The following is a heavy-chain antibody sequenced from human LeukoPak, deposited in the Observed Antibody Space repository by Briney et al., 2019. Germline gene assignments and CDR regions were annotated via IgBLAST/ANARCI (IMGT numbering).Heavy chain of an antibody. CDR2: ISGSGGST. Sequence: PGGSLRLSCAASGFTFSSYAMSWVRQAPGKGLEWVSSISGSGGSTYYADSVKGRFTISRDNSKNMLYLQMNSLRAEDTAVYFCASRTYSSGWYYFDYWGQGTLVTVSS. V-gene: IGHV3-23*01. D-gene: IGHD6-19*01. CDR1: GFTFSSYA. CDR3: ASRTYSSGWYYFDY. J-gene: IGHJ4*02.